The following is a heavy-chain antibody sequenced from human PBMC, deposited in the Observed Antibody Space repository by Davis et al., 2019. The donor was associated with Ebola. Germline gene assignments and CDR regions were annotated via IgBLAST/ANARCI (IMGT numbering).Heavy chain of an antibody. CDR3: ARGRITMIVATDP. CDR1: GGPTSSYY. J-gene: IGHJ5*02. D-gene: IGHD3-22*01. V-gene: IGHV4-59*01. Sequence: SETPSLTWPLPGGPTSSYYWSWIRQPPGKGLEWIGYTYYSGSTKYNPSLKCRVTISVDTSKSQFSLKLSSVTAADTAVYYCARGRITMIVATDPWGQGTLVTVSS. CDR2: TYYSGST.